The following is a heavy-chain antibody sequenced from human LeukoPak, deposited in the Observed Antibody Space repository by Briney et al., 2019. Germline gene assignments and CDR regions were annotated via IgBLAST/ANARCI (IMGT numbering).Heavy chain of an antibody. V-gene: IGHV3-21*04. CDR3: ACPF. Sequence: GGSLRLSCAVSGFTFSTYTMNWVRQAPGKGLEWVSSISSSSSYIYYADSVKGRFTISRDNSKNTLYLQMNSLRAEDTAVYYCACPFWGQGTLVTVSS. CDR2: ISSSSSYI. J-gene: IGHJ4*02. CDR1: GFTFSTYT.